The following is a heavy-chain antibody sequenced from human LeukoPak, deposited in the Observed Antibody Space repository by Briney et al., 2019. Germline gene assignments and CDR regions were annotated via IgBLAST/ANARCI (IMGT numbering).Heavy chain of an antibody. CDR2: IYYSGST. D-gene: IGHD4-23*01. J-gene: IGHJ4*02. V-gene: IGHV4-59*01. Sequence: PSETLSLTCTVSGGSISSYYWSWIRQPPGKGLEWIGYIYYSGSTNYNPSLKSRVTISVDTSKNQFSLKLSSVTAADTAVYYCASYTTTVVTGHFDYWGQGTLVTVSS. CDR1: GGSISSYY. CDR3: ASYTTTVVTGHFDY.